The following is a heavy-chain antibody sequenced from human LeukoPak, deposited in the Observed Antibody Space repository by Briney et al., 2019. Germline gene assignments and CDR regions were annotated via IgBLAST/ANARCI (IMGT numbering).Heavy chain of an antibody. CDR3: ARDRRNTMIHFDI. CDR2: ISSSSSYI. CDR1: GFTFSSYS. J-gene: IGHJ3*02. D-gene: IGHD3-22*01. V-gene: IGHV3-21*01. Sequence: PGGSLRLSCAASGFTFSSYSMNWVRQAPGKGLEWVSSISSSSSYIYYADSVKGRFTISRDNAKNSLYLQMNSLRAEDTAVYYCARDRRNTMIHFDIWGQGTMVTVSS.